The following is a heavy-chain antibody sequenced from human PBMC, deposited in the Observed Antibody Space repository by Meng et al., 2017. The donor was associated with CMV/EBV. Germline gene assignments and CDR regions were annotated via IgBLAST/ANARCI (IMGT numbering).Heavy chain of an antibody. CDR3: ARDQYGFGVYDFWSGYYTRMDYYYGMDV. D-gene: IGHD3-3*01. CDR1: GYTFTGYY. Sequence: ASVKVSCKASGYTFTGYYMHWVRQAPGQGPEWMGWINPNSGGTNYAQKFQGRVTMTRDTSISTAYMELSRLRSDDTAVYYCARDQYGFGVYDFWSGYYTRMDYYYGMDVWGQGTTVTVSS. J-gene: IGHJ6*02. CDR2: INPNSGGT. V-gene: IGHV1-2*02.